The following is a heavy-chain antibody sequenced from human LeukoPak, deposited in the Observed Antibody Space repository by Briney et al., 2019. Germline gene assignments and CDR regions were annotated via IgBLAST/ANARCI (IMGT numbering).Heavy chain of an antibody. V-gene: IGHV4-31*03. CDR3: ARTGIVVVPAAQTSYFDY. J-gene: IGHJ4*02. Sequence: TLSLTCTVSGGSISSGGYYWSWIRQHPGKGLEWIGYSYYSGSTYYNPSLKSRVTISVDTSKNQFSLKLSSVTAADTAVYYCARTGIVVVPAAQTSYFDYWGQGTLVTVSS. CDR2: SYYSGST. D-gene: IGHD2-2*01. CDR1: GGSISSGGYY.